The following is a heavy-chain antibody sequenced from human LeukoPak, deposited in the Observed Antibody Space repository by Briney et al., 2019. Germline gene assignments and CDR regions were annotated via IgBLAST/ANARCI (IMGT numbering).Heavy chain of an antibody. D-gene: IGHD3-9*01. CDR1: GGTFSSYA. CDR3: ARETKYYDILTGYYSDFDY. J-gene: IGHJ4*02. CDR2: ISAYNDNT. Sequence: ASVKVSCKASGGTFSSYAISWVRQAPGQGLEWMGWISAYNDNTNYAQKLQGRVTMTTDTSTSTAYMELRSLRSDDTAVYYCARETKYYDILTGYYSDFDYWGQGTLVTVSS. V-gene: IGHV1-18*01.